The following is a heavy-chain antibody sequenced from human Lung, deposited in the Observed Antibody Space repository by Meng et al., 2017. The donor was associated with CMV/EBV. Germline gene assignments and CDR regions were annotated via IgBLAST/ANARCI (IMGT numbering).Heavy chain of an antibody. Sequence: QVALQEPGQGLVKPSQTRSLTCTVSGGSISSGSYYWSWIRQPAGKGLEWIGRIYTSGSTNYNPSLKSRVTISVDTSKNQFSLKLSSVTAADTAVYYCASSMATITFAFDYWGQGTLVTVSS. CDR3: ASSMATITFAFDY. J-gene: IGHJ4*02. CDR2: IYTSGST. V-gene: IGHV4-61*02. D-gene: IGHD5-24*01. CDR1: GGSISSGSYY.